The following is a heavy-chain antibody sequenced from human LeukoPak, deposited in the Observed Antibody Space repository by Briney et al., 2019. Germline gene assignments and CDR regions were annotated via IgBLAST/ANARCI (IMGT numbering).Heavy chain of an antibody. Sequence: GGSLRLSCAASGFTFSSYGMHWVRQALGKGLEWVAVISHGGSNKYYTDSVKGRFTISRDNSENTLYLQMTSLRAEDTAVYYCAVIYGSGSYFLDYWGQGTLVTVSS. CDR3: AVIYGSGSYFLDY. CDR1: GFTFSSYG. J-gene: IGHJ4*02. D-gene: IGHD3-10*01. CDR2: ISHGGSNK. V-gene: IGHV3-30*03.